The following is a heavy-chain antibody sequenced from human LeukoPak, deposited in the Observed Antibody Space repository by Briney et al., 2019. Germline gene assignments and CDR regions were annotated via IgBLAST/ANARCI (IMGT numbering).Heavy chain of an antibody. CDR2: IHPNTGAT. J-gene: IGHJ5*02. Sequence: ASVKVSCKASGHTFTNYYLHWVRQAPGQGLEWLGWIHPNTGATNYAQKFQGRVTVTRDTSISTTYVELSRLTSADTAVYYCASYASGYNWLKVWGQGTLVTVSS. CDR1: GHTFTNYY. V-gene: IGHV1-2*02. D-gene: IGHD2-2*01. CDR3: ASYASGYNWLKV.